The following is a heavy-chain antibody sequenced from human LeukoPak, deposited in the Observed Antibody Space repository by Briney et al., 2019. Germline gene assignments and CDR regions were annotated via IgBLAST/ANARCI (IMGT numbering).Heavy chain of an antibody. Sequence: PSETLSLTCTVSGGSLSSGSYYWSWIRQPAGKGLEWIGRIYTSGSTNYNPSLKSRVTISVDTSKNQFSLKLSSVTAADTAVYYCARVSTWDVVPSALRVGYAFDIWGQGTMVTVSS. CDR3: ARVSTWDVVPSALRVGYAFDI. CDR1: GGSLSSGSYY. J-gene: IGHJ3*02. V-gene: IGHV4-61*02. CDR2: IYTSGST. D-gene: IGHD2-2*01.